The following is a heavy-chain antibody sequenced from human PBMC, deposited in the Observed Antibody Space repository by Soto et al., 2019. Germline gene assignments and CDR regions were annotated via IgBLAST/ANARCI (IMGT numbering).Heavy chain of an antibody. V-gene: IGHV3-33*03. CDR3: GGRIGYGEAFVL. CDR2: LWFDLSHK. Sequence: QVQLVESGGGVVQPGKSLRLSCAASGFMFKDYGVYWVRQAPGKGLEWVALLWFDLSHKYYGDSVKGRFAISRDTSKNTVYLQRSSRRAEERVGNFWGGRIGYGEAFVLWGQGKKVTVFS. D-gene: IGHD3-16*01. CDR1: GFMFKDYG. J-gene: IGHJ3*01.